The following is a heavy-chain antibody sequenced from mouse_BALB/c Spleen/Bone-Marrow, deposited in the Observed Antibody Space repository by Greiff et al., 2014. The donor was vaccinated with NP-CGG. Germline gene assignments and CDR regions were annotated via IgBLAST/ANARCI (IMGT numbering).Heavy chain of an antibody. CDR2: IRNKAKGYTS. J-gene: IGHJ1*01. D-gene: IGHD2-4*01. CDR1: GFTFTDYY. Sequence: EVMLVESGGGLVQPGGSLRLSCATSGFTFTDYYMSWVRQPPGKALEWLGFIRNKAKGYTSENSASVKGRSTISRDNSQSILYLQMNTLRAEDSATYYCARDINYDIYWYFDVWGAGTTVTVSS. CDR3: ARDINYDIYWYFDV. V-gene: IGHV7-3*02.